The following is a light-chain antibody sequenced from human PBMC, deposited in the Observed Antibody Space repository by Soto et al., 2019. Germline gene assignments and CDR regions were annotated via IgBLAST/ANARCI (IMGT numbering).Light chain of an antibody. CDR3: QQYYASLQT. V-gene: IGKV4-1*01. CDR1: QSLLYRSNNKNS. CDR2: WAS. J-gene: IGKJ3*01. Sequence: DIVMTQSPDSLAVSLGERATINCKSSQSLLYRSNNKNSLAWYQQIPGQPPKLLIYWASTRESGVPDRFSGSGSGTDFTLTICSLQAEDVAVYYCQQYYASLQTFGPGTKVDIK.